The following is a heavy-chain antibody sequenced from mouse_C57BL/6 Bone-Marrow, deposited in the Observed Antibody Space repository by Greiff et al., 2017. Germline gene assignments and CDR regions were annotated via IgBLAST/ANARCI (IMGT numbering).Heavy chain of an antibody. Sequence: VNVVESGPGLVAPSQSLSITCTVSGFSLTSYAISWVRQPPGKGLEWLGVIWTGGGTNYNSALKSRLSISKDNSKSKVFLKMNSLQTEDTARYYCARNYYYGGFAYWGQGTLVTVSA. CDR2: IWTGGGT. CDR3: ARNYYYGGFAY. D-gene: IGHD1-1*01. V-gene: IGHV2-9-1*01. CDR1: GFSLTSYA. J-gene: IGHJ3*01.